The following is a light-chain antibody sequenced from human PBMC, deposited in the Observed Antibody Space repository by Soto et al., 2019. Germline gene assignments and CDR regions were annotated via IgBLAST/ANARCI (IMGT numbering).Light chain of an antibody. CDR3: QQTYNTRRT. J-gene: IGKJ1*01. V-gene: IGKV1-39*01. CDR1: QSITSL. Sequence: DIQMTQSPSSLTASAGDRVTITCRASQSITSLLNWYQQKPGKAPNLLIYGASNSQSGVPSRFSGSGSGTDFTLTISSLQPEDFATYYCQQTYNTRRTFGQGTKVEIK. CDR2: GAS.